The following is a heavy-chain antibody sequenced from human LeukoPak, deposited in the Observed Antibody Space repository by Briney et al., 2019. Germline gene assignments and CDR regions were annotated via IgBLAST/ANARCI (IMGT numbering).Heavy chain of an antibody. CDR3: ARALLRYFDWVGDALDI. V-gene: IGHV4-39*07. D-gene: IGHD3-9*01. J-gene: IGHJ3*02. Sequence: PSETLSLTCTVSGGSISSSSYYWGWIRQPPGKGLEWIGSIYYSGSTNYNPSLKSRVTISVDTSKNQFSLKLSSVTAADTAVYYCARALLRYFDWVGDALDIWGQGTMVTVSS. CDR1: GGSISSSSYY. CDR2: IYYSGST.